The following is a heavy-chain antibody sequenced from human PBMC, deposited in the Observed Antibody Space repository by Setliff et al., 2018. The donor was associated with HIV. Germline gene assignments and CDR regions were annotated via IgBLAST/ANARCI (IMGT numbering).Heavy chain of an antibody. CDR2: IAPNSGDT. CDR3: SRDVGVSGRGNALDY. Sequence: ASVKVSCKTSGYTFGYNYIHWVRQAPGQGLEWMGRIAPNSGDTKYAQKFEGRVTVTRDTSINTVYMEVSSLRSDDTAVYYCSRDVGVSGRGNALDYWGQGTQVTVSS. V-gene: IGHV1-2*06. CDR1: GYTFGYNY. D-gene: IGHD1-26*01. J-gene: IGHJ4*02.